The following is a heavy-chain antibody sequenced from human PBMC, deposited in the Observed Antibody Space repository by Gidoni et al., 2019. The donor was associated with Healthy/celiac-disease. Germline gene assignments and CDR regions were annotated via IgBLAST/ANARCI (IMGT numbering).Heavy chain of an antibody. V-gene: IGHV3-30*04. CDR1: GFTFSSYA. Sequence: QVQLVESGGGVVQPGRSLRLSCAASGFTFSSYALHWVRQAPGKGLEWVAVISYDGSNKYYADSVKGRFTISRDNSKNTLYLQMNSLRAEDTAVYYCARDQGITFGGVYYYYYGMDVWGQGTTVTVSS. J-gene: IGHJ6*02. D-gene: IGHD3-16*01. CDR2: ISYDGSNK. CDR3: ARDQGITFGGVYYYYYGMDV.